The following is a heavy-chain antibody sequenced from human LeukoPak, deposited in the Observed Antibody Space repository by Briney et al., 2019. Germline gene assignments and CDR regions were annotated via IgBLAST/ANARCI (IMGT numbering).Heavy chain of an antibody. Sequence: GSSLRLSSAASGFTFDDYAMHWVRQAPGKGLEWVSGISWNSGSIGYAESVKGRFTISRDNAKNSLYLQMNSLRAEDTALYYCAKDIMSGDILTGPLCYGMDVWGQGTTVTVSS. D-gene: IGHD3-9*01. V-gene: IGHV3-9*01. CDR3: AKDIMSGDILTGPLCYGMDV. J-gene: IGHJ6*02. CDR2: ISWNSGSI. CDR1: GFTFDDYA.